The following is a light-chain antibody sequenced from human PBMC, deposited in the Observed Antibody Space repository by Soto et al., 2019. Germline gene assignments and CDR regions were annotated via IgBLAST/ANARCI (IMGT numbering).Light chain of an antibody. CDR1: ISDFVVYNY. CDR2: GVS. J-gene: IGLJ1*01. V-gene: IGLV2-14*01. CDR3: SSHTISSALQV. Sequence: QSVLTQPASVSGSPGQSITISCTGTISDFVVYNYVSWYQQHPGKAPKLMIYGVSNRPSGVSNRFSGSKSGNTASLTISGLQADDEADYYCSSHTISSALQVFGTGT.